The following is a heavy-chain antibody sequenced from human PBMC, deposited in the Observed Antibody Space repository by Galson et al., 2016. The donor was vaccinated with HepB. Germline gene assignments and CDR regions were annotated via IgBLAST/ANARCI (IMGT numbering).Heavy chain of an antibody. Sequence: SETLSLTCAVSGGSITTSDWWSWVRQPPGQGLEWIGQVFRSGSVNYTPSTATRITISIDTSNNYFSLKLTSVTAADTARYFCARQYRGGPSDYWGQGTLVIVSS. V-gene: IGHV4/OR15-8*01. J-gene: IGHJ4*02. CDR1: GGSITTSDW. CDR2: VFRSGSV. D-gene: IGHD5-12*01. CDR3: ARQYRGGPSDY.